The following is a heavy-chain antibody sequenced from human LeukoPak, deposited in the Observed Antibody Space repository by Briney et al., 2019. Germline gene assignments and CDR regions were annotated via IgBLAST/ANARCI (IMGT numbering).Heavy chain of an antibody. V-gene: IGHV3-33*06. CDR1: GFIFNKYG. J-gene: IGHJ4*02. CDR2: IWADGNHK. Sequence: GGSLRLSCAASGFIFNKYGMQWVRQAPGKGLEWVAVIWADGNHKYYANSVKGRFTISRDNSKNTMNLQINSLRADDTAVYYCAKEIGPFAGFDYWGQGILVTVSS. D-gene: IGHD3-16*01. CDR3: AKEIGPFAGFDY.